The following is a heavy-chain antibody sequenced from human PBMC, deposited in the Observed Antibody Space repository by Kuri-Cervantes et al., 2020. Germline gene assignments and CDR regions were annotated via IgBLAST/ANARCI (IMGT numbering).Heavy chain of an antibody. Sequence: LTCTVSGGSISSGDYYWSWIRQPPGKGLEWIGYIYYSGSTYYNPSLKSRITISVDRSKNQFSLKLSSVTAADTAVYYCARANDSSGYSVDYWGQGTLVTVSS. V-gene: IGHV4-30-4*01. D-gene: IGHD3-22*01. J-gene: IGHJ4*02. CDR2: IYYSGST. CDR1: GGSISSGDYY. CDR3: ARANDSSGYSVDY.